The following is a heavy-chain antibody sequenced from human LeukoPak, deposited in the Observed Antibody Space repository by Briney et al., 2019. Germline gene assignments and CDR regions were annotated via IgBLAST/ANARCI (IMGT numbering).Heavy chain of an antibody. CDR1: GYTFTGYY. Sequence: GASVKVSCKASGYTFTGYYMHWVRQAPGQGLEWMGWINPNSGNTGYAQKFQGRVTMTRNTSISTAYMELSSLRSEDTAVYYCARGYSYDPFFDYWGQGTLVTVSS. V-gene: IGHV1-8*02. CDR2: INPNSGNT. D-gene: IGHD5-18*01. J-gene: IGHJ4*02. CDR3: ARGYSYDPFFDY.